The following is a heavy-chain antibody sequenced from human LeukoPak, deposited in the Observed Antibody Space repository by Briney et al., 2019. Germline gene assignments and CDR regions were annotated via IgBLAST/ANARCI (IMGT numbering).Heavy chain of an antibody. CDR3: ARGIHSGSPRGYYYYMDV. J-gene: IGHJ6*03. V-gene: IGHV1-8*03. Sequence: ASVKASCKASGYTFTSYDINWVRQATGQGLEWMGWMNPNSGNTGYAQKFQGRVTITRNTSISTAYMELSSLRSEDTAVYYCARGIHSGSPRGYYYYMDVWGKGTTVTVSS. CDR1: GYTFTSYD. D-gene: IGHD6-6*01. CDR2: MNPNSGNT.